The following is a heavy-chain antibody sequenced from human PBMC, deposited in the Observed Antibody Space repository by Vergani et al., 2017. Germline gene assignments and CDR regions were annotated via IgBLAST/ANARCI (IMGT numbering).Heavy chain of an antibody. J-gene: IGHJ4*02. V-gene: IGHV4-39*01. CDR3: ARQFWGGGGYRFDH. CDR2: IFSTGTS. D-gene: IGHD5-18*01. Sequence: QLQLQESGPGLVKPSETLSLSCRVSGDSISRSHYYWGWIRQPPGKGLEWIGSIFSTGTSYYNPSLESRATNSVDTSKNQFSLKLKSVTASDTAVYYCARQFWGGGGYRFDHWGQGTLVTVSS. CDR1: GDSISRSHYY.